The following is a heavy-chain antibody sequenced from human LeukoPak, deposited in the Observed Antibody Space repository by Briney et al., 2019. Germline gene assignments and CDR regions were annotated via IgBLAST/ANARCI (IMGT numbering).Heavy chain of an antibody. CDR3: ASRSQRVEN. CDR1: GFTFSNYW. CDR2: INSDGSST. D-gene: IGHD2-2*01. V-gene: IGHV3-74*01. J-gene: IGHJ4*02. Sequence: PGGSLRLSCAASGFTFSNYWMHWVRQAPGKGLMWVSRINSDGSSTNYADSVKGRFTISRDNAKNTLYLQMNSLRADDTAVYYCASRSQRVENWGQGTLVTVSS.